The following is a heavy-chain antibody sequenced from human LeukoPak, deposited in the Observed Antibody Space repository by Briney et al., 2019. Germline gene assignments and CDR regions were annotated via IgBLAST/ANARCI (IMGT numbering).Heavy chain of an antibody. V-gene: IGHV3-74*01. D-gene: IGHD5-12*01. J-gene: IGHJ4*02. CDR2: ISFDGSDA. Sequence: GGSLRLSCAASGFTFSGFWMHWVRQAPGKGLVWVSCISFDGSDATYADSVKGRFTISRDNAKNSVYLQMNSLRPEDTAVYYCSRDRLGGLDYWGQGTLVTVSS. CDR3: SRDRLGGLDY. CDR1: GFTFSGFW.